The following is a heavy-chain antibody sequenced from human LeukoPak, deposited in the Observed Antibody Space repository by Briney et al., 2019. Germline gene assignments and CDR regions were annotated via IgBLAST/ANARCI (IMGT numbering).Heavy chain of an antibody. J-gene: IGHJ6*02. CDR3: TVKGMYYDFWSGYYTGAAPYYYYGMDV. Sequence: ASVKVSCKASGYTFTGYYMHWVRQAPGQGLAWMGWINPNSGGTNYAQKFQGRVTMTRDTSISTAYMELSRLRSDDTAVYYCTVKGMYYDFWSGYYTGAAPYYYYGMDVWGQGTTVTVSS. D-gene: IGHD3-3*01. CDR2: INPNSGGT. CDR1: GYTFTGYY. V-gene: IGHV1-2*02.